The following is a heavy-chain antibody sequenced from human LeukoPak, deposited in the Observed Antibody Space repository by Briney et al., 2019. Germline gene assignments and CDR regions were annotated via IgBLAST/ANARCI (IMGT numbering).Heavy chain of an antibody. CDR1: GYTFTNYG. J-gene: IGHJ6*02. CDR3: AREGYFGSGIDYYYGMDV. D-gene: IGHD3-10*01. CDR2: ISAYNGNT. Sequence: APVTVSCKTSGYTFTNYGLSWVRQAPGQGLEWMGWISAYNGNTNYAQKLQGRVTMTTDTSTSTAYMELRSLRSDDTAVYYCAREGYFGSGIDYYYGMDVWGQGTKVTVSS. V-gene: IGHV1-18*01.